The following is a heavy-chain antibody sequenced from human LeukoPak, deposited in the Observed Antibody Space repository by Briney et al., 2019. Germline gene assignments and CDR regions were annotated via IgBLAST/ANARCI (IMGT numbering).Heavy chain of an antibody. Sequence: KPGESLKISCRGSGYSFTSYWIGWVRPMPGKGLEWMGIIYPGDSDTRYSPSFQGQVTISADKSISTAYLQWSSLKASDTAMYYCARPKLDCSSTSCSDDAFDIWGQGTMATVSS. D-gene: IGHD2-2*01. CDR3: ARPKLDCSSTSCSDDAFDI. V-gene: IGHV5-51*01. CDR2: IYPGDSDT. CDR1: GYSFTSYW. J-gene: IGHJ3*02.